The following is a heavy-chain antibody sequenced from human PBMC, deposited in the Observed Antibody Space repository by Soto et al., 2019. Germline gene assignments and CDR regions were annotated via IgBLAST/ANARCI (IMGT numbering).Heavy chain of an antibody. CDR1: GFTFSSYG. CDR3: AKDRNGYYDSSGYHKYSGMDV. CDR2: ISYDGSNK. J-gene: IGHJ6*02. Sequence: PGGSLRLSCAASGFTFSSYGMHWVRQAPGKGLEWVAVISYDGSNKYYADSVKGRFTISRDNSKNTLYLQMNSLRAEDTAVYYCAKDRNGYYDSSGYHKYSGMDVWGQGTTVTVSS. V-gene: IGHV3-30*18. D-gene: IGHD3-22*01.